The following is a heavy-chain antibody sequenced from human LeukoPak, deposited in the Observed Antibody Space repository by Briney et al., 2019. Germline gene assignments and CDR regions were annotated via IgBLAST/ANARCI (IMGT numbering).Heavy chain of an antibody. Sequence: GGSLRLSCAASGFNFSSYSINWLRQAPGKGLEWVSAISVSGATTYYADSVKGRFTISRDNSKNTLSLQMNNLKGDDTAGYYCANGDLRYPGAFDIWGQGTMVTVSS. CDR1: GFNFSSYS. CDR2: ISVSGATT. D-gene: IGHD3-9*01. J-gene: IGHJ3*02. CDR3: ANGDLRYPGAFDI. V-gene: IGHV3-23*01.